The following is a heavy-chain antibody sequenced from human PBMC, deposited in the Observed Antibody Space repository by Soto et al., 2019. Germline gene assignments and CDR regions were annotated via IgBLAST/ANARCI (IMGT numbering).Heavy chain of an antibody. CDR3: ASSPLLWFGELLLRPPPWFDP. D-gene: IGHD3-10*01. CDR1: GGSISSGGYY. Sequence: SETLSLTCTVSGGSISSGGYYWSWIRQHPGKGLEWIGYIYYSGSTYYNPSLKSRVTISVDTSKNQFSLKLSSVTAADTAVYYCASSPLLWFGELLLRPPPWFDPWGQGTLVTVS. J-gene: IGHJ5*02. CDR2: IYYSGST. V-gene: IGHV4-31*03.